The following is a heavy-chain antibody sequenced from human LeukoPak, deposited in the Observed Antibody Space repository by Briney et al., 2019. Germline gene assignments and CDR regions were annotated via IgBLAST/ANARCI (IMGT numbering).Heavy chain of an antibody. J-gene: IGHJ6*02. CDR1: GGSISSYY. Sequence: SETLSLTCTVSGGSISSYYWSWIRQPPGKGLEWIGYIYYSGSTNYNPSLKSRVTISVDTSKNQFSLKLSSVTAADTAVYYCATPHAITMVRGAIPRVYYGMDVWGQGTTVTVSS. V-gene: IGHV4-59*01. CDR2: IYYSGST. CDR3: ATPHAITMVRGAIPRVYYGMDV. D-gene: IGHD3-10*01.